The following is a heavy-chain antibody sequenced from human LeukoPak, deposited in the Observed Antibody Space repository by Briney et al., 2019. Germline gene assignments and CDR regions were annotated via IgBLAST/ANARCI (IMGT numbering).Heavy chain of an antibody. CDR1: GYTFSAYG. V-gene: IGHV1-69*04. CDR3: AREYLRLGGYFQH. D-gene: IGHD1-26*01. J-gene: IGHJ1*01. CDR2: IIPIFGIA. Sequence: ASVKVSCKASGYTFSAYGINWVRLAPGQGLEWMGRIIPIFGIANYAQKFQGRVTITADKSTSTAYMELSSLRSEDTAVYYCAREYLRLGGYFQHWGQGTLVTVSS.